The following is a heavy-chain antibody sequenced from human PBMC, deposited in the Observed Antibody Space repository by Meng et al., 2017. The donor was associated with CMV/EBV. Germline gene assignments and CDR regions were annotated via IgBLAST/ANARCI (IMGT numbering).Heavy chain of an antibody. Sequence: GSLRLSCTVSGGSISSYYWSWIRQPPGKGLEWIGYIYYSGSTNYNPSLKSRVTISVDTSKNQFSLKLSSVTAADTAVYYCARFPGRGGMDVWGQGTTVPSP. V-gene: IGHV4-59*01. CDR2: IYYSGST. D-gene: IGHD3-10*01. J-gene: IGHJ6*02. CDR3: ARFPGRGGMDV. CDR1: GGSISSYY.